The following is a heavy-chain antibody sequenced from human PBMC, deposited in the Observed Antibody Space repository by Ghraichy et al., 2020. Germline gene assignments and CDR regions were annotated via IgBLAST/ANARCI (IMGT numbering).Heavy chain of an antibody. CDR3: ARDLRDDYGDYGYYYYYMDV. V-gene: IGHV3-7*03. CDR2: IKQDGSEK. J-gene: IGHJ6*03. D-gene: IGHD4-17*01. Sequence: GGSLRLSCAASGFTFSSYWMSWVRQAPGKGLEWVANIKQDGSEKYYVDSVKGRFTISRDNAKNSLYLQMNSLRAEDTAVYYCARDLRDDYGDYGYYYYYMDVWGKGTTVTVSS. CDR1: GFTFSSYW.